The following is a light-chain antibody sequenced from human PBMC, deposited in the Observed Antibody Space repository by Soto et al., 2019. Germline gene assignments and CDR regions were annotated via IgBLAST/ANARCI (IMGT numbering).Light chain of an antibody. Sequence: DIQMTQSPSTLSASVGDRVTITCRASQSISIWLAWYQQKPGKAPKLLIYKASSLESGVPSRFSGSGSGTEFTLTISSLQPDDFATYYCQQYNSYSRTFGQGTKGEIK. CDR2: KAS. CDR1: QSISIW. V-gene: IGKV1-5*03. CDR3: QQYNSYSRT. J-gene: IGKJ1*01.